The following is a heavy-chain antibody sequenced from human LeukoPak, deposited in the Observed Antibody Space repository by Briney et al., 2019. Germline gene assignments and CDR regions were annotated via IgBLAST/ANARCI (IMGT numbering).Heavy chain of an antibody. V-gene: IGHV3-23*01. CDR1: GFPFSSHG. CDR3: AKDGAWLRFDD. J-gene: IGHJ4*02. CDR2: ISPGGPT. D-gene: IGHD5-12*01. Sequence: GGSLRLSCAGSGFPFSSHGMNWVRQAPGKGLEWVSGISPGGPTYYADSVKGRFTISRDDPKNTLYLQMKNLRAEDTAVYYCAKDGAWLRFDDWGQGILVTVSS.